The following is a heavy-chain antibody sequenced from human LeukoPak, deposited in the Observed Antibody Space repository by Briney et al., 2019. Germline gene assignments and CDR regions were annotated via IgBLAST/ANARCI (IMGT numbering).Heavy chain of an antibody. D-gene: IGHD2-21*01. CDR1: GFMFSSYW. Sequence: GGSLGLSCAASGFMFSSYWMSWVRQAPEKGLEWVANIKEDGSEKYFVDSVKGRFTISRDNAKNSLYLQMNSLRAEDTAIYYCARDKGVVGTLAPWGQGTLVTVSS. V-gene: IGHV3-7*01. J-gene: IGHJ5*02. CDR3: ARDKGVVGTLAP. CDR2: IKEDGSEK.